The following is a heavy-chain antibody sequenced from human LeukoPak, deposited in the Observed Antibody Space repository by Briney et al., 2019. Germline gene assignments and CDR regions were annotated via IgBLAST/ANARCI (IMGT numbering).Heavy chain of an antibody. CDR3: ATDSGWYGGQRFDY. CDR2: INHSGST. J-gene: IGHJ4*02. Sequence: PSETLSLTCAVYGGSFSGYYWSWIRQPPGKGLEWIGEINHSGSTNYNPSLKSRVTISVDTSKNQFSLKLSSVTAADTAVYYCATDSGWYGGQRFDYWGQGTLVTVSS. CDR1: GGSFSGYY. D-gene: IGHD6-19*01. V-gene: IGHV4-34*01.